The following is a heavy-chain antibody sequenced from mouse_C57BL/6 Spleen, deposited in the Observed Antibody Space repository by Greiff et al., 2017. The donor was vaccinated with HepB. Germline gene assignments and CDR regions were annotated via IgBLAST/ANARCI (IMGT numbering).Heavy chain of an antibody. CDR2: ISDGGSYT. CDR1: GFTFSSYA. V-gene: IGHV5-4*01. CDR3: ARARSTMVTRGAMDY. D-gene: IGHD2-2*01. Sequence: EVQLVESGGGLVKPGGSLKLSCAASGFTFSSYAMSWVRQTPEKRLEWVATISDGGSYTYYPDNVKGRFTISRDNAKNNLYLQMSHLKSEDTAMYYCARARSTMVTRGAMDYWGQRTSVTVSS. J-gene: IGHJ4*01.